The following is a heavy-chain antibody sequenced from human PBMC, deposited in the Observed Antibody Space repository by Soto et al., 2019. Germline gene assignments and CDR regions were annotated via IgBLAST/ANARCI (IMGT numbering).Heavy chain of an antibody. J-gene: IGHJ4*02. Sequence: SDTLSLTCTVSGGSISSYYWSCIRQPAGKGLEWIGRIYTSGSTNYNPSLKSRVTMSVDTSKNQFSLKLSSVTAADTAVYYCARDGNGIAAAGWIDWWGQGTRVTVSS. V-gene: IGHV4-4*07. CDR1: GGSISSYY. CDR2: IYTSGST. CDR3: ARDGNGIAAAGWIDW. D-gene: IGHD6-13*01.